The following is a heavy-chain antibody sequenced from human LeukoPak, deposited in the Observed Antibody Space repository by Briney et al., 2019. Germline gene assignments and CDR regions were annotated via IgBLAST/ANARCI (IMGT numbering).Heavy chain of an antibody. V-gene: IGHV1-69*13. J-gene: IGHJ4*02. D-gene: IGHD5-12*01. Sequence: VASVKVSCKASGGTFSSYAISWVRQAPGQGLEWMGGIIPIFGTANYAQKFQGRVTITADESTSTAYMELSSLRSEDTAVYYCARGRIFLRGYSGYGSNFDYWGQGTLVTVSS. CDR3: ARGRIFLRGYSGYGSNFDY. CDR1: GGTFSSYA. CDR2: IIPIFGTA.